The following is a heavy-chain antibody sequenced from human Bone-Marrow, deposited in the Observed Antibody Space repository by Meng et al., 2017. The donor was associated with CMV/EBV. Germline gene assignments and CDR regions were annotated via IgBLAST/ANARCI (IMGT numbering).Heavy chain of an antibody. Sequence: GESLKISCAASGFTFSDYYMSWIRQAPGKGLEWVSYISSSGSTIYYADSVKGRFTISRDNAKNSLYLQMNSLRAEDTAVYYCARGYFDWLLKPSNYFDYWGQGTLVTVSS. CDR1: GFTFSDYY. D-gene: IGHD3-9*01. J-gene: IGHJ4*02. CDR3: ARGYFDWLLKPSNYFDY. V-gene: IGHV3-11*04. CDR2: ISSSGSTI.